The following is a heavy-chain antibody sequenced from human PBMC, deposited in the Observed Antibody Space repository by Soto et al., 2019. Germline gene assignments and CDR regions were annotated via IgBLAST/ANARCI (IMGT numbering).Heavy chain of an antibody. CDR2: IKSKTDGGTT. CDR1: GFTFSNAW. V-gene: IGHV3-15*01. D-gene: IGHD3-10*01. Sequence: GGSLRLSCAASGFTFSNAWMSWVRQAPGKGLEWVGRIKSKTDGGTTDYAAPVKGRFTISRDDSKNTLYLQMNSLKTEDTAVYYCTTEVRGVPYGMDVWGQGTTVTVSS. CDR3: TTEVRGVPYGMDV. J-gene: IGHJ6*02.